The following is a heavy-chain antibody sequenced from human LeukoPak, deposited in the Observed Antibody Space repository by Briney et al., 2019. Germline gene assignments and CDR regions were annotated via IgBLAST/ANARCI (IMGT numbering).Heavy chain of an antibody. V-gene: IGHV1-46*01. Sequence: ASVKVSCKASGYTFTSYYMHWVRQAPGQGLEWMGIINPSGGSTSYAQKFQGRVTMTRDMSTSTVYMELSSLRSEDTAVYYCAREAYSSSWGGASWFDPWGQGTLVTVSS. CDR3: AREAYSSSWGGASWFDP. CDR1: GYTFTSYY. CDR2: INPSGGST. J-gene: IGHJ5*02. D-gene: IGHD6-13*01.